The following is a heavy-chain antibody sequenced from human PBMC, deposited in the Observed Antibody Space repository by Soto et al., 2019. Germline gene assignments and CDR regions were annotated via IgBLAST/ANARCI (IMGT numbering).Heavy chain of an antibody. D-gene: IGHD5-18*01. CDR3: ARDSGYSYGPIDY. Sequence: PSETLSLTCAVYGGSFSGYYWSWIRQPPGKGLEWIGEINHSGSTNYNPSLKSRVTISVDTSKNQLSLKLSSVTAADTAVYYCARDSGYSYGPIDYWGQGTLVTVPS. CDR2: INHSGST. J-gene: IGHJ4*02. CDR1: GGSFSGYY. V-gene: IGHV4-34*01.